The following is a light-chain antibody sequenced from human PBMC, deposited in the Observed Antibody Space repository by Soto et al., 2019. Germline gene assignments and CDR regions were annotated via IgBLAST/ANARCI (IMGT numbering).Light chain of an antibody. CDR2: DAS. J-gene: IGKJ2*01. CDR1: QSVSSY. V-gene: IGKV3-11*01. CDR3: QQRSYCTPYT. Sequence: EIVLTQSPATLSLSPGERATLSCRASQSVSSYLAWYQQKPDQAPRLLIYDASNRATGIPARFSGSWSGTDFTPTIISLEPEDFAVYYCQQRSYCTPYTFGQGTKLEIK.